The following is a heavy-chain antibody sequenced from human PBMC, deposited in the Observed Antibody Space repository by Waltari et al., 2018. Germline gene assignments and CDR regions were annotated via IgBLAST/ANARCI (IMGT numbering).Heavy chain of an antibody. Sequence: SCAASGFTFRSYEMDWVRQAPGKGLEWVSYVSSGDTTRYYADSVKGRFTISRDNAKNSLYLQMNRLRAEDTAVYYCARVSGYPNFDYWGQGTLVTVSS. CDR3: ARVSGYPNFDY. J-gene: IGHJ4*02. D-gene: IGHD5-12*01. V-gene: IGHV3-48*03. CDR1: GFTFRSYE. CDR2: VSSGDTTR.